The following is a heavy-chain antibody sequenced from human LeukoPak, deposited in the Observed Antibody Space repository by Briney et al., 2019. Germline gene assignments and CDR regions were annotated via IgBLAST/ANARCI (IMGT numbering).Heavy chain of an antibody. Sequence: SETLSLTCTVSGGSISSYYWSWMRQPPGKGLEWIGYIYYSGSTNYNPSLKSRVTISVDTSKNQFSLKLSSVTAADTAVYYCARNDFWGAFDIWGQGTMVTVSS. J-gene: IGHJ3*02. CDR3: ARNDFWGAFDI. V-gene: IGHV4-59*01. CDR2: IYYSGST. D-gene: IGHD3-3*01. CDR1: GGSISSYY.